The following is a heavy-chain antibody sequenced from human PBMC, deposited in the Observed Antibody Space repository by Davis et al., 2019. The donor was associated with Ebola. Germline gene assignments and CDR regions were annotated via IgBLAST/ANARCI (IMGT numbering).Heavy chain of an antibody. V-gene: IGHV1-18*01. J-gene: IGHJ4*02. CDR1: GYTFTSYG. CDR2: ISAYNGNT. D-gene: IGHD1-26*01. CDR3: ARITRYSGSEELDY. Sequence: ASVKVSCKASGYTFTSYGISWVRQAPGQGLEWMGWISAYNGNTNYAQKLQGRVTMTTDTSTSTAYMELRSLRSDDTAVYYCARITRYSGSEELDYWGQGTLVTVSS.